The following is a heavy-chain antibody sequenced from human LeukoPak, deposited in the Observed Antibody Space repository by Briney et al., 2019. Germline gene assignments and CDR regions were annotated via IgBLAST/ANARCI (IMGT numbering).Heavy chain of an antibody. V-gene: IGHV3-23*01. D-gene: IGHD5-18*01. CDR2: ISGTGGSM. J-gene: IGHJ4*02. CDR1: GFSFSSYA. Sequence: PGGSLRLSCAVSGFSFSSYAMSWVRQAPGKGLEWVSGISGTGGSMYDADSVKGRFTISRDNSKNTLFLQMHSLRAEDTAVYYCAKAGRGTAMVPIDYWGQGTLVTVSS. CDR3: AKAGRGTAMVPIDY.